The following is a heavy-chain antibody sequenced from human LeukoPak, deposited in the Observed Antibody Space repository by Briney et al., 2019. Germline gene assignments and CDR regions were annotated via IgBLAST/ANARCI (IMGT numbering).Heavy chain of an antibody. D-gene: IGHD1-26*01. CDR1: GYSISSGYY. Sequence: SETLSLTCAVSGYSISSGYYWGWSRQPPGEGVEGIGSIYHSGSTYYNTSLKRRVTISEERAKNQFSLKLISVTAADTAVYYCARGEVGATPIGYYYYYMDVWGKGTTVTVSS. CDR3: ARGEVGATPIGYYYYYMDV. CDR2: IYHSGST. J-gene: IGHJ6*03. V-gene: IGHV4-38-2*01.